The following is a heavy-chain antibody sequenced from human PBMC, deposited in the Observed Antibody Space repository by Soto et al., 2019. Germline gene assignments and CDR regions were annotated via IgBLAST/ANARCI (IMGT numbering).Heavy chain of an antibody. Sequence: GASVKVSCKASGYTFTKYGISWVRQAPGQGLEWMGWISGYNGNTNYAQKYQGRITMTIDTSTTTAYMELGSLTSDDTAVYYCARDLVPGYTGFSDYWGQGALVTVSS. CDR3: ARDLVPGYTGFSDY. D-gene: IGHD5-12*01. CDR1: GYTFTKYG. CDR2: ISGYNGNT. V-gene: IGHV1-18*01. J-gene: IGHJ4*02.